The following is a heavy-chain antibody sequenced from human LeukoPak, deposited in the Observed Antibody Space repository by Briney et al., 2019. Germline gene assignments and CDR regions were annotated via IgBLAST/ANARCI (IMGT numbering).Heavy chain of an antibody. CDR1: GYTLTELS. D-gene: IGHD5-18*01. CDR2: FDPEDGET. CDR3: ATRYNQLWETDY. Sequence: ASVTVSCKVSGYTLTELSMHWVRQAPGKGLEWMGGFDPEDGETIYAQKFQGRVTMTEDTSTDTAYTELSSLRSEDTAVYYCATRYNQLWETDYWGQGTLVTVSS. V-gene: IGHV1-24*01. J-gene: IGHJ4*02.